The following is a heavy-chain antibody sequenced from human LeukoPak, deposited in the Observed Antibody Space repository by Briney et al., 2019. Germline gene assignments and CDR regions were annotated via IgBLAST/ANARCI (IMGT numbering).Heavy chain of an antibody. CDR2: IVLGSGNT. V-gene: IGHV1-58*02. D-gene: IGHD3-3*01. CDR3: AAQRGASLHDFWSTRLFDP. J-gene: IGHJ5*02. CDR1: GFTFHTSA. Sequence: SVKVSCKASGFTFHTSAMQWVRQARGQRLEWIGWIVLGSGNTVYSHKFHDRVIITRDMSTSTVYMELDSLGSEDTAVYYCAAQRGASLHDFWSTRLFDPWGQETLVTVFS.